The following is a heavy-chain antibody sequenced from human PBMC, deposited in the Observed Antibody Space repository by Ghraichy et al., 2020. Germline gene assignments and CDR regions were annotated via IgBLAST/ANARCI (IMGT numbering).Heavy chain of an antibody. CDR1: GYTLTELS. Sequence: ASVKVSRKVSGYTLTELSMHWVRQAPGKGLEWMGGFDPEDGETIYAQKFQGRVTMTEDTSTDTAYMELSSLRSEDTAVYYCATTPAYSGSYHLGDYWGQGTLVTVSS. V-gene: IGHV1-24*01. CDR2: FDPEDGET. CDR3: ATTPAYSGSYHLGDY. D-gene: IGHD1-26*01. J-gene: IGHJ4*02.